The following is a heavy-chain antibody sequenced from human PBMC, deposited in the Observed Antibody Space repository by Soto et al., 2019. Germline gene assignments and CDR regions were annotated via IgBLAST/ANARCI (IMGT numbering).Heavy chain of an antibody. D-gene: IGHD3-10*01. CDR3: ARAITMVRGVRYFDY. CDR1: GGSFSGYY. V-gene: IGHV4-34*01. Sequence: QVQLQQWGAGLLKPSETLSLTCAVYGGSFSGYYWSWIRQPPGKGLEWIGEINHSGSTNYNPSLKSRVTISVDTSKNQFSLKLSSVTAADTAVYYCARAITMVRGVRYFDYWGQGTLVTVSS. CDR2: INHSGST. J-gene: IGHJ4*02.